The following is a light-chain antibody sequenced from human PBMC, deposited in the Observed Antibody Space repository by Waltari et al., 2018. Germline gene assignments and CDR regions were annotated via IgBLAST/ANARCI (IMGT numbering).Light chain of an antibody. J-gene: IGLJ3*02. V-gene: IGLV1-47*01. Sequence: QSMLTQPSSPSGAPGQRVTISCSGSSSNLGSNYVYWYQRLPGTAPKLLIYRNNQRPSGGPDRFSGSKSGTSASLAISGLRSEDEADYYCAAFDDSLNGWVFGGGTKLTVL. CDR3: AAFDDSLNGWV. CDR1: SSNLGSNY. CDR2: RNN.